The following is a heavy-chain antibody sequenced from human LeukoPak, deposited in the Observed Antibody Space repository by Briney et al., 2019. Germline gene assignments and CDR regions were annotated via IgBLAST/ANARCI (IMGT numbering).Heavy chain of an antibody. V-gene: IGHV1-69*13. D-gene: IGHD2-8*01. CDR1: GGTFSSYA. CDR2: IIPIFGTA. J-gene: IGHJ4*02. CDR3: ARTNLDCKNGVCYDY. Sequence: SVKVSCKASGGTFSSYAISWVRQAPGQGLEWMGGIIPIFGTANYAQKFQGRVTITADESTSTAYMELISLRSEDTAVYYCARTNLDCKNGVCYDYWGQGTLVTVSS.